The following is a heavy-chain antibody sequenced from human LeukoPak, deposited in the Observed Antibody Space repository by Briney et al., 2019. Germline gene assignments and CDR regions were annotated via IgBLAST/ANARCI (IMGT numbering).Heavy chain of an antibody. CDR1: GFTFSSYA. V-gene: IGHV3-30*04. Sequence: GGSLRLSCAASGFTFSSYAMHWVRQAPGKGLEWVAVISYDGSNKYYADSVKGRFTISRDNSKNTLYLQMNSLRAEDTAVYYCAKDYVDRREYYYYGMDVWGQGTTVTVSS. D-gene: IGHD5-12*01. CDR2: ISYDGSNK. CDR3: AKDYVDRREYYYYGMDV. J-gene: IGHJ6*02.